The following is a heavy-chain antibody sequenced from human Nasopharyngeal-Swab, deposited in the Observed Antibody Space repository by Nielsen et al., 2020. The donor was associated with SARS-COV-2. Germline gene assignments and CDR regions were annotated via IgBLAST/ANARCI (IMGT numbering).Heavy chain of an antibody. V-gene: IGHV4-39*07. CDR3: ARDESGDYLGLPFDY. Sequence: SETLSLTCTVSGASISSSINYWGWIRQSPQKGLEWIGTVSSSGTANYNPSLNSRVTISVDTSKNQFSLKLISVTAADTAVYYCARDESGDYLGLPFDYWGQGTLVTVSS. J-gene: IGHJ4*02. CDR1: GASISSSINY. CDR2: VSSSGTA. D-gene: IGHD4-17*01.